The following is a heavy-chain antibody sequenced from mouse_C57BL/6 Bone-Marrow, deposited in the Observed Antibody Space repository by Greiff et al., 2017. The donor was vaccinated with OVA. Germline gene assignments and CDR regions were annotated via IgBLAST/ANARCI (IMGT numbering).Heavy chain of an antibody. CDR2: IDPSDSET. D-gene: IGHD2-1*01. CDR3: ANHYGNGYPYWYFDV. V-gene: IGHV1-52*01. Sequence: QVQLQQPGAELVRPGSSVKLSCKASGYTFTSYWMHWVKQRPIQGLEWIGNIDPSDSETHYNQKFKGKATLTVDKSSSTAYMQLSSLTSEDSAVYYGANHYGNGYPYWYFDVWGTGTTVTVSA. CDR1: GYTFTSYW. J-gene: IGHJ1*03.